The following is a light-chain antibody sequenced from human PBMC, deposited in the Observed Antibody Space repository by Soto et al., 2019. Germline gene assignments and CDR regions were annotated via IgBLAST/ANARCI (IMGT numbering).Light chain of an antibody. V-gene: IGLV2-14*01. CDR1: SSDVGGYNY. CDR3: SSYTSSSTYVV. Sequence: QSALTQPASVSGSPGQSITISCTGTSSDVGGYNYVSWYQQHPGKAPKLMIYDVSNRPSGVSNRFSGSKSGNTASLTISGLQAEDEVVYYCSSYTSSSTYVVFGGGTKLTVL. J-gene: IGLJ2*01. CDR2: DVS.